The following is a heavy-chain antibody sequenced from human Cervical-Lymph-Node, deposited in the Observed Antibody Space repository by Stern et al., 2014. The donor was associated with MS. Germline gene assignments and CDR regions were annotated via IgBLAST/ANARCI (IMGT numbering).Heavy chain of an antibody. CDR1: GFTFSSYA. J-gene: IGHJ4*02. Sequence: EDQLVESGGGLVQPGGSLRLSCAASGFTFSSYAMSWVRQAPGKGLEWVSTISGSGGSTYYADSVKGRFTISRDNSKNTLYLQMNSLRAEDTAVYYCAKGGGYYGSGTQFDYWGQGTLVTVSS. CDR2: ISGSGGST. CDR3: AKGGGYYGSGTQFDY. V-gene: IGHV3-23*04. D-gene: IGHD3-10*01.